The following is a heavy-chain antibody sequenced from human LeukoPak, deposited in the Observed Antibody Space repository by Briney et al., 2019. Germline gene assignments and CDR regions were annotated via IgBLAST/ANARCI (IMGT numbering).Heavy chain of an antibody. Sequence: PGGSLRLSCAASGFTFDDYTMHWVRQAPGKGLEWVSLISWDGGSTYYADSVKGRFTISRDNSKNSLYLQMNSLRTEDTALYYCAKGGRDSSGYDYWGQGTLVTVSS. CDR1: GFTFDDYT. CDR2: ISWDGGST. CDR3: AKGGRDSSGYDY. D-gene: IGHD3-22*01. V-gene: IGHV3-43*01. J-gene: IGHJ4*02.